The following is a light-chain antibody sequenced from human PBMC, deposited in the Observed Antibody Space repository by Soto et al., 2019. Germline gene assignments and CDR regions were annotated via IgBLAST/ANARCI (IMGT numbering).Light chain of an antibody. Sequence: QTVVTQSSSASASLGSSVKLTCTLSSGHSTYIIAWHQQQPGKAPRYLMKLEGSGSYKKGSGVPDRFSGSSSGADRYLTISNLQFEDEADYYCETWVRNTYVFGTGTKLTVL. J-gene: IGLJ1*01. CDR3: ETWVRNTYV. V-gene: IGLV4-60*02. CDR1: SGHSTYI. CDR2: LEGSGSY.